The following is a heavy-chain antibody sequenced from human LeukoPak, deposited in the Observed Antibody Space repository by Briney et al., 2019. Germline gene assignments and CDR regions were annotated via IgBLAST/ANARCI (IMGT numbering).Heavy chain of an antibody. V-gene: IGHV1-46*01. CDR3: AGPGRDYYYYYHMDV. CDR1: GYTFTSYY. Sequence: GASVKVSCKASGYTFTSYYMHWVRQAPGQGLEWMGIINPSGGSTSYAQKFQGRVTMTRDMSTSTVYMELSSLRSDDTAVYYCAGPGRDYYYYYHMDVWGKGTTVTVSS. J-gene: IGHJ6*03. CDR2: INPSGGST.